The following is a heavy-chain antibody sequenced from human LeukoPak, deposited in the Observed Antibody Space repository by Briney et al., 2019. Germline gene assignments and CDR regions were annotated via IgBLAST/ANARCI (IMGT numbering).Heavy chain of an antibody. V-gene: IGHV3-30*02. CDR2: IRYDGSNK. Sequence: GGSLRLSCAASGFTFSSYGMHWVRQAPGKGLEWVAFIRYDGSNKYYADSVKGRFTISRDNSKNTLYLQMNSLRAEDTAVYYCAKAYYDFWSGPMDVWGKGTTVTVSS. J-gene: IGHJ6*03. D-gene: IGHD3-3*01. CDR3: AKAYYDFWSGPMDV. CDR1: GFTFSSYG.